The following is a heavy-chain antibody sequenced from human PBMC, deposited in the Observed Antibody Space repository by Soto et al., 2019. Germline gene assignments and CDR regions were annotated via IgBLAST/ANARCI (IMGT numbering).Heavy chain of an antibody. CDR3: ARAYFWAIAVAGYYFDY. J-gene: IGHJ4*02. CDR2: INTYNGNA. D-gene: IGHD6-19*01. Sequence: QGQLVQSGAELKKPGASVKVSCKASGYTFTNYGISWGRQAPGQGPEWMGWINTYNGNAIYEQKLEGRVTMTTDTSTSTDYMELRSLRSDDTAVYYCARAYFWAIAVAGYYFDYWGQGTLVTVSS. V-gene: IGHV1-18*01. CDR1: GYTFTNYG.